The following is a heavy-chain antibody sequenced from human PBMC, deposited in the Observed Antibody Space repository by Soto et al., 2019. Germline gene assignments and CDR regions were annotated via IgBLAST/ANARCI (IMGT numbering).Heavy chain of an antibody. D-gene: IGHD3-16*01. V-gene: IGHV1-69*01. J-gene: IGHJ6*02. CDR1: GGTFSSRA. CDR3: ANSRGGTFLGYHGMDI. Sequence: QVQLVQSGPEVKKTGTSVKVSCKASGGTFSSRAISWVRQAPGQGLEWMGGIIPVFGRVKYAEKFQDRVRITADESTGTVYMEWSSLRSEDTALYYCANSRGGTFLGYHGMDIWGQGTTVSVSS. CDR2: IIPVFGRV.